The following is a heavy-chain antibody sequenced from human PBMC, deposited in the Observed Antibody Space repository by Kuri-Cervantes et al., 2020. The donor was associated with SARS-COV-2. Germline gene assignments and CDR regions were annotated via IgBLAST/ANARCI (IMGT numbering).Heavy chain of an antibody. D-gene: IGHD7-27*01. CDR2: IKSRTDGGAT. CDR1: GFTFYNAW. Sequence: GESLKISCAGSGFTFYNAWMNWVRQAPGQGLEWVGRIKSRTDGGATDYAAPVIGRFTVSRDDSKNTLYLQMNSLKTEDTAVYYCTTTGPFDYWGQGTLVTVSS. J-gene: IGHJ4*02. CDR3: TTTGPFDY. V-gene: IGHV3-15*07.